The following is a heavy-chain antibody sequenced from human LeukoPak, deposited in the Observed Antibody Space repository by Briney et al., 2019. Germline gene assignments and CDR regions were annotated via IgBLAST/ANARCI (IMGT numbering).Heavy chain of an antibody. Sequence: ASVKVSCKASGYTFTSYAMHWVRQAPGQRLEWMGWINAGNGNTKYSQEFQGRVTITRDTSASTAYMELSSLRSEDTAVYYCATPMVIGAFDIWGQGTMVTVSS. D-gene: IGHD5-18*01. CDR2: INAGNGNT. CDR1: GYTFTSYA. V-gene: IGHV1-3*03. CDR3: ATPMVIGAFDI. J-gene: IGHJ3*02.